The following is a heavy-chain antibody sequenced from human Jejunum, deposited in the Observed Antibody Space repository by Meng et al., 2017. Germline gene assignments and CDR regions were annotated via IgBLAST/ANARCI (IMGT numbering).Heavy chain of an antibody. CDR2: INTDGSST. V-gene: IGHV3-74*01. J-gene: IGHJ4*02. CDR1: GFTFSSSW. CDR3: ARQYCSSDTCYYDA. D-gene: IGHD2-2*01. Sequence: GGSLRLSCAASGFTFSSSWMHWVRQAPGEGLEWVSRINTDGSSTTYADSVKGRFTISRDNAKDTLYLQMNSLRAEDTAVYFCARQYCSSDTCYYDAWGQGTLVTVSS.